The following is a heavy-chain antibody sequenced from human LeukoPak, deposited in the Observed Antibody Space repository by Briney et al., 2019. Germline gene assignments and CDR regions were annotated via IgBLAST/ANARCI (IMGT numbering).Heavy chain of an antibody. CDR3: AAGPNTDGSYYGCFYFDG. J-gene: IGHJ6*03. CDR1: GYTFTQYY. Sequence: SVTVSCLACGYTFTQYYIHWVRQPAGPGLEGMGWINRNSSATNNEQNLRGRVIMRRDTTITTAYMEKSSLRADDAAKYYWAAGPNTDGSYYGCFYFDGWGNGTMVTVS. D-gene: IGHD1-26*01. CDR2: INRNSSAT. V-gene: IGHV1-2*02.